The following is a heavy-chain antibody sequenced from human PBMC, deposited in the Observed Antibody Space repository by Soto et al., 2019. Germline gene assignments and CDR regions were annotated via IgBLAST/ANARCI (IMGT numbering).Heavy chain of an antibody. CDR2: ISYDGSNK. V-gene: IGHV3-30-3*01. J-gene: IGHJ4*02. CDR3: AVDYGDYVLDY. D-gene: IGHD4-17*01. CDR1: GFTFSSYA. Sequence: QVQLVESGGGVVQPGRSLRLSCAASGFTFSSYAMHWVRQAPGKGLEWVAVISYDGSNKYYADSVKGRFTISRDNSKNTLHLQMNSLRAEDTAVYYCAVDYGDYVLDYWGQGTLVTVSS.